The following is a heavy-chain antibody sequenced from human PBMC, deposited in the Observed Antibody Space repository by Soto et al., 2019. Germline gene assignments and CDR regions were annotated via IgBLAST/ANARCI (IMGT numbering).Heavy chain of an antibody. CDR2: ISYDGSNK. J-gene: IGHJ6*02. CDR1: GFTFSSYA. D-gene: IGHD3-3*01. V-gene: IGHV3-30-3*01. CDR3: ARDYYDFWSGYSIQYYYYYYGMDV. Sequence: GGSLRLSCAASGFTFSSYAMHWIRQAPGKGLEWVAVISYDGSNKYYADSVKGRFTISRDNSENTLYLQMNSLRAEDTAVYYCARDYYDFWSGYSIQYYYYYYGMDVWGQGTTVTVSS.